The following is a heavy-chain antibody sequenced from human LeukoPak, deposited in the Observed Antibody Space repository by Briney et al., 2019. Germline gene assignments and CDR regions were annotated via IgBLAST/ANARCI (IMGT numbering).Heavy chain of an antibody. CDR1: GSSFTSYW. CDR3: ARNIDRGGIDP. Sequence: GESLQISCKGSGSSFTSYWIGGVRQVPGKGVEWMGIIYPGDSDTRYSPSFQGQVTISADTSIRTAYLQWSSLKASDTAMYYCARNIDRGGIDPWGQGTLVTVSS. V-gene: IGHV5-51*01. CDR2: IYPGDSDT. D-gene: IGHD2/OR15-2a*01. J-gene: IGHJ5*02.